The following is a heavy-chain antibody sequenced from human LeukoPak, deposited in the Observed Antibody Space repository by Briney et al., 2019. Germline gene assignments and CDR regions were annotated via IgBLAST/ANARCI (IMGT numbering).Heavy chain of an antibody. V-gene: IGHV3-21*01. CDR2: ISSSSSYI. Sequence: AGGSLRLSCAASGFTFSSYSMNWVRQAPGKGLEWVSSISSSSSYIYHADSVKGRFTISRDNAKNSLYLQMNSLRAEDTAVYYCARDLIAAAGHYYFDYWGHGTLVTVSS. CDR1: GFTFSSYS. D-gene: IGHD6-13*01. CDR3: ARDLIAAAGHYYFDY. J-gene: IGHJ4*01.